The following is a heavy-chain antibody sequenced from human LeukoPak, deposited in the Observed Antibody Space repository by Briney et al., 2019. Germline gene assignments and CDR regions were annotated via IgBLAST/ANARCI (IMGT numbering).Heavy chain of an antibody. Sequence: ASVKVSCKASGYTFTSYYMHWVRQAPGQGLEWMGIINPSGGSTSYAQKFQGRVTMTRDTSTSTVYMELSSLRSEDTAVYYCASPLSEGARDYYGTDVWGQGTTVTVSS. CDR1: GYTFTSYY. D-gene: IGHD1-14*01. CDR2: INPSGGST. CDR3: ASPLSEGARDYYGTDV. J-gene: IGHJ6*02. V-gene: IGHV1-46*01.